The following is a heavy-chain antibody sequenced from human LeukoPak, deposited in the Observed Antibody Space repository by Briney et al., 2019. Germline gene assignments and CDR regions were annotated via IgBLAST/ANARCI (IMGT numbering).Heavy chain of an antibody. CDR1: GDSLSRYY. V-gene: IGHV4-34*01. Sequence: PSETLSLTCAVYGDSLSRYYWTWIRQPPGKGLEWLGEINPSGSPDYNPSLKSRATISVDTSKNQFSLGLASVTAADTAVYYCASVRHDPLEYYYYVDVWGKGTTVTVSS. D-gene: IGHD2/OR15-2a*01. CDR2: INPSGSP. J-gene: IGHJ6*03. CDR3: ASVRHDPLEYYYYVDV.